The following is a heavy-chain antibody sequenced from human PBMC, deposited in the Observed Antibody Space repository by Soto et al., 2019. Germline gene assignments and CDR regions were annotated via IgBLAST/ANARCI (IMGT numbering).Heavy chain of an antibody. Sequence: QVQLVESGGGVVQPGRSLTLSCTASGFIFTSYGMHWVRQAPGKGLEWVAVISYDGSKRYYAESLKDRLTISRDDSKDTLNLHMDSLRVEDTASYYCAKDAWPARQQLGPFDDWGQGTLVAVSS. J-gene: IGHJ4*02. CDR3: AKDAWPARQQLGPFDD. D-gene: IGHD6-13*01. CDR1: GFIFTSYG. CDR2: ISYDGSKR. V-gene: IGHV3-30*18.